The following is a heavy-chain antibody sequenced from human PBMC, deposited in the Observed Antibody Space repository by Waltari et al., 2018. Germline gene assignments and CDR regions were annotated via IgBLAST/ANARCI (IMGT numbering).Heavy chain of an antibody. Sequence: QVQLQESGPGLVKPSETLSLTCTVSGGSISSYYWSWIRQPPGKGLEWIGYFYYSGSTNYNPSLKSRVTISVDTSKNQFSLKLSSVTAADTAVYYCARDDSSGYYNYWGQGTLVTVSS. V-gene: IGHV4-59*01. D-gene: IGHD3-22*01. CDR1: GGSISSYY. J-gene: IGHJ4*02. CDR2: FYYSGST. CDR3: ARDDSSGYYNY.